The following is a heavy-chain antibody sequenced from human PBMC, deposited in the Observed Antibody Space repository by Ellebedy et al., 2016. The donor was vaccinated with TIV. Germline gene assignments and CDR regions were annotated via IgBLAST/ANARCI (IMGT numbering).Heavy chain of an antibody. V-gene: IGHV3-48*01. D-gene: IGHD6-13*01. CDR2: ISSSSSTI. Sequence: GESLKISCAASGFTFSSYSMNWVRQAPGKGLEWVSYISSSSSTIYYADSVKGRFTISRDNAKNSLYLQMNSLRAEDTAVYYCAKDLSSWYSFFRYYFDYWGQGTLVTVSS. CDR3: AKDLSSWYSFFRYYFDY. J-gene: IGHJ4*02. CDR1: GFTFSSYS.